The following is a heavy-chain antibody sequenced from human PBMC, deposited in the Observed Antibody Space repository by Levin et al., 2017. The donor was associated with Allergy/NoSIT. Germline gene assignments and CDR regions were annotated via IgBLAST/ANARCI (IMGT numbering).Heavy chain of an antibody. J-gene: IGHJ4*02. CDR3: AREDGSTFDF. CDR1: GGSISGGGYH. Sequence: SETLSLTCTVSGGSISGGGYHWTWIRQHPEKGLEWFGYIYYSGSTFYNPSLKSRLMISVDTSKNQFSLNVSSVTAADTAVYYCAREDGSTFDFWGQGALVTVAS. D-gene: IGHD2-2*03. V-gene: IGHV4-31*03. CDR2: IYYSGST.